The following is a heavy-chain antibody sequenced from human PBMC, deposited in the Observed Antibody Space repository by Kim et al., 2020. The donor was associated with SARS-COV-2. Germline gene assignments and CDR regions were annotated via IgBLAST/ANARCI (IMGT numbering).Heavy chain of an antibody. V-gene: IGHV4-30-2*01. CDR2: IYYSGST. CDR1: GGSISSGGYS. J-gene: IGHJ6*02. D-gene: IGHD3-10*01. Sequence: SETLSLTCAVSGGSISSGGYSWSWIRQPPGKGLEWIGYIYYSGSTYYNPSLKSRVTISVDRSKTQFYLKLSSVTAADTAVYYCARGYGSGSPYGMDVWGQGTTVTVSS. CDR3: ARGYGSGSPYGMDV.